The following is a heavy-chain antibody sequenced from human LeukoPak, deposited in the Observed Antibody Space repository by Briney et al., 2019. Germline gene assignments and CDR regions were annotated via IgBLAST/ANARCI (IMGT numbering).Heavy chain of an antibody. Sequence: SETLSLTCAVYGGSFSGYYWSWIRQPPGKWLEWIGEINHSGSTNYNPSLKSRVTISVDTSKNQFSLKLSSVTAADTAVYYCASHSTTVVPGDWFDPWGQGTLVTVSS. D-gene: IGHD4-23*01. V-gene: IGHV4-34*01. CDR3: ASHSTTVVPGDWFDP. J-gene: IGHJ5*02. CDR2: INHSGST. CDR1: GGSFSGYY.